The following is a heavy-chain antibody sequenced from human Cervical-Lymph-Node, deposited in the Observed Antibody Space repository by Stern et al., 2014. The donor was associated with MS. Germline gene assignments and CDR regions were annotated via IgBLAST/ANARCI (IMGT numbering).Heavy chain of an antibody. CDR3: ARGGIYYDSSGFLF. Sequence: QVQLLQPGAEVKKPGASVKVSCKASGYPLSRYGISWVRQAPGQGLEWMGWISPFNGNTNYAQKLQGRITMTTDTSTSTVYMELRSLRSDDTAVYYCARGGIYYDSSGFLFWGQGTLVTVSS. CDR2: ISPFNGNT. V-gene: IGHV1-18*01. D-gene: IGHD3-22*01. J-gene: IGHJ4*02. CDR1: GYPLSRYG.